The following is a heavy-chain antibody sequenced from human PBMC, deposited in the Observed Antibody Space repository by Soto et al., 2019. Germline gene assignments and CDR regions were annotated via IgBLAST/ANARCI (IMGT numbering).Heavy chain of an antibody. D-gene: IGHD3-22*01. Sequence: GASVKVSCKASGFTFTSSAMQWVRQARGQRLEWIGWIVVGSGNTNYAQKFQERVTITRDMSTSTAYMELSSLRSEDTAVYYCAVDSSGYPYVYYYYGMDVWGQGTTVTVS. CDR1: GFTFTSSA. V-gene: IGHV1-58*02. J-gene: IGHJ6*02. CDR2: IVVGSGNT. CDR3: AVDSSGYPYVYYYYGMDV.